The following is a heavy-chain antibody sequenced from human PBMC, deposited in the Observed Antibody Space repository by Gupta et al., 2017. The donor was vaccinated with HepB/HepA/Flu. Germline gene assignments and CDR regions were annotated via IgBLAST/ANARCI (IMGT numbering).Heavy chain of an antibody. CDR1: GGSISSYY. J-gene: IGHJ5*02. V-gene: IGHV4-4*07. Sequence: QVQLQESGPGLVKPSETLSLTCTVSGGSISSYYWSWIRQPAGKGLEWIGRIYTSGSTNYNPSLKSRVTMSVDTSKNQFSLKLSSVTAADTAVYYCARDSCSSTSCYLWSNWFDPWGQGTLVTVSS. D-gene: IGHD2-2*01. CDR3: ARDSCSSTSCYLWSNWFDP. CDR2: IYTSGST.